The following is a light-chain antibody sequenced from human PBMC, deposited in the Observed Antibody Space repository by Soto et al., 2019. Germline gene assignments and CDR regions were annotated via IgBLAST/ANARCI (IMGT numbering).Light chain of an antibody. CDR2: GAS. V-gene: IGKV3-20*01. CDR3: QQYGSSPPIT. Sequence: DIVLTQSPGTLSLSPGERATLSCRASQSVSSSYLAWYQQKPGQAPSLLIYGASSRATGIPDRFSGSGSGTDFTLTISRLEPEDFAVYYCQQYGSSPPITFGQGTRLEIK. J-gene: IGKJ5*01. CDR1: QSVSSSY.